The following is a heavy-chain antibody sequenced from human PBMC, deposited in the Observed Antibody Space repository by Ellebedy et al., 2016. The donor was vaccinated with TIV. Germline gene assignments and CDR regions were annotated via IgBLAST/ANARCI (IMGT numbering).Heavy chain of an antibody. D-gene: IGHD3-10*01. CDR3: AKDRDYYGSGGMDV. CDR2: ISWDGGST. J-gene: IGHJ6*02. V-gene: IGHV3-43*01. Sequence: GESLKISXAASGFTFDDYTMHWVRQAPGKGLEWVSLISWDGGSTYYADSVKGRFTISRDNSKNSLYLQMNSLRTEDTALYYCAKDRDYYGSGGMDVWGQGTTVTVSS. CDR1: GFTFDDYT.